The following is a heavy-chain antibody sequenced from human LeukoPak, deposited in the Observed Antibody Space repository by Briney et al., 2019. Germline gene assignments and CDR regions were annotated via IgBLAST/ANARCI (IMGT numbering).Heavy chain of an antibody. CDR1: GYSFTSYW. J-gene: IGHJ3*02. CDR2: IYPGDSDT. Sequence: GESLKISCKGSGYSFTSYWIGWVRQMPGKGLEWMGIIYPGDSDTRYSPSFQGQVTISADKSISTAYLQWSSLKASDTAMYYCATYSTYSSSWYVAFDIWGQGTMVTVSS. D-gene: IGHD6-13*01. CDR3: ATYSTYSSSWYVAFDI. V-gene: IGHV5-51*01.